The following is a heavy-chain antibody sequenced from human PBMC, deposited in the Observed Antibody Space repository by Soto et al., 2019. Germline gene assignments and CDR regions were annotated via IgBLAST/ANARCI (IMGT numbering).Heavy chain of an antibody. J-gene: IGHJ6*02. V-gene: IGHV4-39*01. CDR1: GGSISSSSYY. Sequence: QLQLQESGPGLVKPSETLSLTCTVSGGSISSSSYYWGWIRQPPGKGLEWIGSIYYSGSTYYNPSLKSRVTISVDTSKNQFALKLSSVTAADTAVYYCARHDRLPATYYYYGMDVWGQGTTVTVSS. CDR2: IYYSGST. D-gene: IGHD3-9*01. CDR3: ARHDRLPATYYYYGMDV.